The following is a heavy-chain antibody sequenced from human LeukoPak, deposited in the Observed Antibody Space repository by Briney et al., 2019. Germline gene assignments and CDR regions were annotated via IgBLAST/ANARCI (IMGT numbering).Heavy chain of an antibody. CDR1: GYSFTNYW. CDR3: ARGPHVAVMTATQGY. D-gene: IGHD2-21*02. CDR2: IDPSDSYT. J-gene: IGHJ4*02. V-gene: IGHV5-10-1*01. Sequence: GESLKISCKGSGYSFTNYWISWVRQMPGKGLEWMGRIDPSDSYTNYSPSFQGHVTISADKSISTAYLQWSSLKASDTAMYYCARGPHVAVMTATQGYWGQGTLVSVSS.